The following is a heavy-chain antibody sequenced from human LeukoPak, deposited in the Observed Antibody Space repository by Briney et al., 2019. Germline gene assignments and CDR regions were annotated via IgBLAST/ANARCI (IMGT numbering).Heavy chain of an antibody. CDR3: ARDRDYSNTERGFDY. CDR2: INPNSGES. Sequence: ASVTVSFKSSGYTFTDYYIHWVRQAPGQGLEWMGWINPNSGESNSAQKFQGRVTMTGDTPISTAYMELRRVTSDDTAVYYCARDRDYSNTERGFDYWGQGTLVTVSS. V-gene: IGHV1-2*02. CDR1: GYTFTDYY. J-gene: IGHJ4*02. D-gene: IGHD4-11*01.